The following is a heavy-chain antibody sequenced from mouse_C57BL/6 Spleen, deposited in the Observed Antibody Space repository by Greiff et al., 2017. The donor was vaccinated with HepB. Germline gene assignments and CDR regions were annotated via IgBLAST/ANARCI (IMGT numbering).Heavy chain of an antibody. CDR2: IYPGSGST. J-gene: IGHJ1*03. CDR1: GYTFTSYW. D-gene: IGHD2-1*01. V-gene: IGHV1-55*01. CDR3: ARRGDGNPRYFDV. Sequence: QVQLQQSGAELVKPGASVKMSCKASGYTFTSYWITWVKQRPGQGLEWIGDIYPGSGSTNYNEKFKSKATLTVDTSSSTAYMQLSSLTSEDSAVYYCARRGDGNPRYFDVWGTGTTVTVSS.